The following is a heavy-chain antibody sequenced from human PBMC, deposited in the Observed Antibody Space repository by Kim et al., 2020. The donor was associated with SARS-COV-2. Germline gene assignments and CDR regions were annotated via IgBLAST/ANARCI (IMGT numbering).Heavy chain of an antibody. Sequence: GGSLRLSCAASGFTLSDYWINWVRHAPGKGLVWVSRISSDGSTTQYADSVKGRFTLSRDNAENTLYLQMNSLRAEDTAVYYCARGMFWNGFDVWGQGTTGTVSS. CDR1: GFTLSDYW. CDR3: ARGMFWNGFDV. D-gene: IGHD3-10*02. V-gene: IGHV3-74*03. CDR2: ISSDGSTT. J-gene: IGHJ6*02.